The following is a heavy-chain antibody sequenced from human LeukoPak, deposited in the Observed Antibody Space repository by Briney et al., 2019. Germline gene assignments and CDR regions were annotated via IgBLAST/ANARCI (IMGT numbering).Heavy chain of an antibody. CDR1: GFTVITND. CDR2: LYSDGNT. J-gene: IGHJ4*02. CDR3: ARGVEPLAANTLAY. D-gene: IGHD1-14*01. Sequence: PGGSLRLSCAASGFTVITNDMTWVRRAPGKGLEWVSVLYSDGNTKYADSVQGRFTISRDNSKNTPYLEMNSLSPDDTAVYYCARGVEPLAANTLAYWGQGTLVTVSS. V-gene: IGHV3-53*01.